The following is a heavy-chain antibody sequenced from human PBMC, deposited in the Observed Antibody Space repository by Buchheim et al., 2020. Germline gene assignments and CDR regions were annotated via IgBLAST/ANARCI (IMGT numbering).Heavy chain of an antibody. Sequence: QVQLVQSGAEVKKPGASVKVSCKASGYTFTGYYMHWVRQAPGQGLEWMGWINPNSGGTNSAQKFQARVTMTRDTSLSTAYMELSRLRSDDTAVYYCARCDCTNGVCYDYFDYWGQGTL. CDR3: ARCDCTNGVCYDYFDY. J-gene: IGHJ4*02. CDR2: INPNSGGT. D-gene: IGHD2-8*01. V-gene: IGHV1-2*02. CDR1: GYTFTGYY.